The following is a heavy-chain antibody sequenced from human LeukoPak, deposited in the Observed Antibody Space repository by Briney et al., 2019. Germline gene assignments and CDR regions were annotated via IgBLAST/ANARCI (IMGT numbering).Heavy chain of an antibody. CDR2: GYYSGTT. V-gene: IGHV4-59*01. D-gene: IGHD6-19*01. CDR3: ARDAYSSGYYFFDY. J-gene: IGHJ4*02. Sequence: SETPSLTCTVSGGSITSYYWTWVRQPPGKGLEWIGYGYYSGTTNYNPSLKSRVTISVDASKNQFSLKVSSVTAADTAVYHCARDAYSSGYYFFDYWGQGTLVTVSS. CDR1: GGSITSYY.